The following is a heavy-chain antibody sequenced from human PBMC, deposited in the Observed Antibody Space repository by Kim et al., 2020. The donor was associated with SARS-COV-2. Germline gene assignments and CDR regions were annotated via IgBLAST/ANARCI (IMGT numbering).Heavy chain of an antibody. Sequence: SETLSLTCTVSGGSISSSSYYWGWIRQPPGKGLEWIGSIYYSGSTYYNPSLKSRVTISVDTSKNQFSLKLSSVIAADTAVYYCARIFSSSWYFLFDYWGQGTLVTVSS. CDR2: IYYSGST. V-gene: IGHV4-39*01. CDR1: GGSISSSSYY. J-gene: IGHJ4*02. CDR3: ARIFSSSWYFLFDY. D-gene: IGHD6-13*01.